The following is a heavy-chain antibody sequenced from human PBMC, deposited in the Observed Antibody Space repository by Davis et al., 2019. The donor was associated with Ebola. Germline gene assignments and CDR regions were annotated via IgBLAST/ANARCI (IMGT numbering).Heavy chain of an antibody. J-gene: IGHJ4*02. Sequence: GESLKISCASSGFTFSSYWMHCVRQAPGKGLVWVSRINSDESSTSYADSVKVRFTISRDNAKNTLYLQMNSLRVEDTAVYYCARPSFQLVGRVDYFEYWGQGALVTVSS. V-gene: IGHV3-74*01. CDR3: ARPSFQLVGRVDYFEY. CDR1: GFTFSSYW. CDR2: INSDESST. D-gene: IGHD2-15*01.